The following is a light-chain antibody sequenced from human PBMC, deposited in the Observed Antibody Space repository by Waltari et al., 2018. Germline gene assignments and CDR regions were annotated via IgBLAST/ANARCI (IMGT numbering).Light chain of an antibody. J-gene: IGLJ3*02. CDR1: GSDVADYNF. Sequence: QSALTQPASVSGSPGQSITISCTGTGSDVADYNFVSWYQQHPGKAPQVIIYDDNSRPSGVSDRFSGSKSGNTASLTISGVQAEDEADYYCASHTVSYICVFGGGTQLTVL. V-gene: IGLV2-14*03. CDR3: ASHTVSYICV. CDR2: DDN.